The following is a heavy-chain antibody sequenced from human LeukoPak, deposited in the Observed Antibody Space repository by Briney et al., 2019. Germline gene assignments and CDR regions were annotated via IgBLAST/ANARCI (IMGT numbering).Heavy chain of an antibody. CDR3: ARSGYYDSSGYYNDAFDI. Sequence: SETLSLTCTVSGGSISNYYWTWSRQPAGKGLEWIGRIYTSGSTNYNPSLKSRVTMSVDTSKNQFSLKLSSVTAADTAVYYCARSGYYDSSGYYNDAFDIWGQGTMVTVSS. V-gene: IGHV4-4*07. CDR2: IYTSGST. J-gene: IGHJ3*02. CDR1: GGSISNYY. D-gene: IGHD3-22*01.